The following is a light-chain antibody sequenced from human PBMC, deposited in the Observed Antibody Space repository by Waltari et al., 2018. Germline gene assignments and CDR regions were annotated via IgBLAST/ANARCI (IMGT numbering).Light chain of an antibody. CDR3: QQYYSTPST. J-gene: IGKJ1*01. Sequence: DIVMTQSPDSLAVSLGERATINWKSSQSVLYSSNNKNYLAWYQQKPRQPPKLLIYWASTRESGVPERFSGSGSGTDFTLTISSLQAEDVAVYHCQQYYSTPSTFGQGTKVEIK. CDR2: WAS. V-gene: IGKV4-1*01. CDR1: QSVLYSSNNKNY.